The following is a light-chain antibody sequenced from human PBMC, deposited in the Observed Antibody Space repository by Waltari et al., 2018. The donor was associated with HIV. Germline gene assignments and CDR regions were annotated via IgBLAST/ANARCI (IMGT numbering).Light chain of an antibody. CDR1: SSDIDSYTY. CDR3: CSYTGSNSWV. Sequence: QSALTQPPSASGSPGQSVTISCTGTSSDIDSYTYVSWYQQHPGKAPKLMIFEVNKRPSGVPDRFSGSKSGNTASLTVSGLQGEDEADYYCCSYTGSNSWVFGGGTKLTVL. V-gene: IGLV2-8*01. J-gene: IGLJ3*02. CDR2: EVN.